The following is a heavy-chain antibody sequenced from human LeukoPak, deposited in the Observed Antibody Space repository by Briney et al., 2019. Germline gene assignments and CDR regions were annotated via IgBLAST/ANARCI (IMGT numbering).Heavy chain of an antibody. D-gene: IGHD3-22*01. V-gene: IGHV3-23*01. CDR3: AKDPRRGSGYWGGTGY. Sequence: GGSLRLSCAASGFTFSSYAMSWVRQAPGKGLEWVSAISGSGGSTYYADSVKGRFTISRDNSKNTLYLQMNSLRAEDTAVYYCAKDPRRGSGYWGGTGYWGQGTLVTVSS. CDR1: GFTFSSYA. J-gene: IGHJ4*02. CDR2: ISGSGGST.